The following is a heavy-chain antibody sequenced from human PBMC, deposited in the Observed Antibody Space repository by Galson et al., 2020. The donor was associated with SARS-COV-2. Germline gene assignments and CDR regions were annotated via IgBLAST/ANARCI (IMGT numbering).Heavy chain of an antibody. V-gene: IGHV4-34*01. CDR1: GGSFSGYY. D-gene: IGHD2-21*01. CDR3: ARGSLVVEGNYYYYYGMDV. Sequence: SETLSLTCAVYGGSFSGYYWSWIRQPPGKGLEWIGEINHSGSTNYNPSLKSRVTISVDTSKNQFSLKLSSVTAADTAVYYCARGSLVVEGNYYYYYGMDVWGQGTTVTVS. CDR2: INHSGST. J-gene: IGHJ6*02.